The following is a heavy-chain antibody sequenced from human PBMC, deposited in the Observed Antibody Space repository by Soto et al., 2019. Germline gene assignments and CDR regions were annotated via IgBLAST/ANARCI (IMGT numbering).Heavy chain of an antibody. J-gene: IGHJ4*01. CDR3: ARDGLRYFESSGYYCGPPLDY. Sequence: SETLSLTCAVSNYSITSGFYWGWLRQPPGKGLEWIGSIFHTGSTYYQPSLKSRVTISLDTSKNHFSLTLRSVTAADTAVYYCARDGLRYFESSGYYCGPPLDYWGQGRLVTVSS. D-gene: IGHD3-22*01. V-gene: IGHV4-38-2*02. CDR2: IFHTGST. CDR1: NYSITSGFY.